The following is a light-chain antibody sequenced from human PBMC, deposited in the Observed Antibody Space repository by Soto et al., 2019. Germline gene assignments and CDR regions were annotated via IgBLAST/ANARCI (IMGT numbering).Light chain of an antibody. J-gene: IGKJ2*01. CDR3: QQYVSSPIT. CDR2: GAS. Sequence: EIVLTQSPGTLSLSPGERATLSCRASQSVSSSYLAWYLQKPGQAPRLLIYGASSRATCIPDRFTGSGSGTDFTLNIASLETDEFAGYSCQQYVSSPITFGKGTTLAIK. CDR1: QSVSSSY. V-gene: IGKV3-20*01.